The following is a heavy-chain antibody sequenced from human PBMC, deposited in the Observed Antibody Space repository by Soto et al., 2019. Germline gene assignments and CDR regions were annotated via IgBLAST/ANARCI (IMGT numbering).Heavy chain of an antibody. CDR3: ATGSSIAARPGRGYYYYGMDV. CDR2: IIPIFGTA. D-gene: IGHD6-6*01. CDR1: GGTFSSYA. Sequence: SVKVSCKASGGTFSSYAVSWVRQAPGQGLEWMGGIIPIFGTANYAQKFQGRVTITADESTSTAYMELSSLRSEDTAVYYCATGSSIAARPGRGYYYYGMDVCGQGTTVTVSS. J-gene: IGHJ6*02. V-gene: IGHV1-69*13.